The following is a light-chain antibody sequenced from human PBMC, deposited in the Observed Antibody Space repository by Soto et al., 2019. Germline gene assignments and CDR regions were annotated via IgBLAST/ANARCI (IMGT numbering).Light chain of an antibody. CDR1: QSISSW. J-gene: IGKJ1*01. Sequence: DIQMTQSPSIRSVSVGDRVTITCRASQSISSWLAWYQQKPGKAPKLLIYAASSLQSGVPSRFSGSGSGTDFTLTISSLQPEDFATYYCQQSYSTLWTFGQGTKVAIK. CDR3: QQSYSTLWT. CDR2: AAS. V-gene: IGKV1-39*01.